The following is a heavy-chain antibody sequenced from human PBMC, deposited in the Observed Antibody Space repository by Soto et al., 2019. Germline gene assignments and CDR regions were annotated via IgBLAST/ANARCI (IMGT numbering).Heavy chain of an antibody. CDR3: ARDDSVCISTSCYHYYYYGMDV. D-gene: IGHD2-2*01. CDR2: ISYDGSNK. Sequence: LRLSCAASGFTFSSYAMHWVRQAPGKGLEWVAVISYDGSNKYYADSVKGRFTVSRDNSKNTLYLQMNSLRAEDTAVYYCARDDSVCISTSCYHYYYYGMDVWGQGTTVTVSS. CDR1: GFTFSSYA. V-gene: IGHV3-30-3*01. J-gene: IGHJ6*02.